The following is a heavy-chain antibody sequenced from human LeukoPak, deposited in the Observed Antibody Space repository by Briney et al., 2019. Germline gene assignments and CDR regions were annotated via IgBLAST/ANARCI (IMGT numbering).Heavy chain of an antibody. D-gene: IGHD1-14*01. CDR1: GFSFSSYA. Sequence: GGSLRLSCAASGFSFSSYAMSWVRQSSGEGLEWVSAISGFGADTFYAGFVKGRFTVSRDNSRNTLYLQLSSLRAEDTAIYYCAKDGGSNRGAFDIWGQGTMVTVSS. J-gene: IGHJ3*02. V-gene: IGHV3-23*01. CDR3: AKDGGSNRGAFDI. CDR2: ISGFGADT.